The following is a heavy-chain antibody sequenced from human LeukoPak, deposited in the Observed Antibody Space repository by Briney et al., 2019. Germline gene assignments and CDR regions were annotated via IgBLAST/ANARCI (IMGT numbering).Heavy chain of an antibody. J-gene: IGHJ4*02. V-gene: IGHV3-66*01. CDR2: IYSGGST. CDR3: AREYYYDSSGPLGSDY. D-gene: IGHD3-22*01. Sequence: GGFLRLSCAASGFTVSNNYMSWVRQAPGKGLEWVSVIYSGGSTYYADSVKGRFTISRDNSKNTLYLQMNSLRAEETAVYYCAREYYYDSSGPLGSDYWGQGTLVTVSS. CDR1: GFTVSNNY.